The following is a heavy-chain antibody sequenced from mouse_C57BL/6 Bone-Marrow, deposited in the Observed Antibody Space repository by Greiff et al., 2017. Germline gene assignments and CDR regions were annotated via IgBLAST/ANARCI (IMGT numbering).Heavy chain of an antibody. J-gene: IGHJ4*01. CDR2: IHPNSGST. CDR3: AFGNYYSYYAMDY. D-gene: IGHD2-1*01. CDR1: GYTFTSYW. V-gene: IGHV1-64*01. Sequence: QVQLQQPGAELVKPGASVKLSCKASGYTFTSYWMHWVKPRPGQGLAWIGMIHPNSGSTNYNEKFKSKATLTVDKSSSTAYMQLSSLTSEDSAVYYCAFGNYYSYYAMDYWGQGTSVTVSS.